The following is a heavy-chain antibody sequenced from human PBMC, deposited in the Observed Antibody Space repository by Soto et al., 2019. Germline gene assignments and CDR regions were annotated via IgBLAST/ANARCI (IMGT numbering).Heavy chain of an antibody. CDR1: GGSISSSSYY. D-gene: IGHD3-3*02. Sequence: SETLSLTCTVSGGSISSSSYYWGWIRQPPGKGLEWIGSIYYSGSTYYNPSLKSRVTISVDTSKNQFSLKLSSVTAADTAVYHCASPKIAFYNWFDPWGQGTLVTVSS. J-gene: IGHJ5*02. V-gene: IGHV4-39*01. CDR3: ASPKIAFYNWFDP. CDR2: IYYSGST.